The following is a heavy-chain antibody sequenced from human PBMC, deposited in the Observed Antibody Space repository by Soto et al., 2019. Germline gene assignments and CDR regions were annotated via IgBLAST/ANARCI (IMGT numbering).Heavy chain of an antibody. CDR2: INPNSGGT. Sequence: ASVKVSCKASGYTFTGYYMHWVRQAPGQGLEWMGWINPNSGGTNYAQKFQGRVTMTGDTSISTAYMELSRLRSDDTAVYYCARDQGPWGSGSQPAGYYWGQGTLVTVSS. D-gene: IGHD1-26*01. J-gene: IGHJ4*02. CDR1: GYTFTGYY. CDR3: ARDQGPWGSGSQPAGYY. V-gene: IGHV1-2*02.